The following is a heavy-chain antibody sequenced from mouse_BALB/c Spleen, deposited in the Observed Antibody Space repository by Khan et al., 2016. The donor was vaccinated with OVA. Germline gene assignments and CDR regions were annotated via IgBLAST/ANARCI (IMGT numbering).Heavy chain of an antibody. Sequence: EVQLRESGPGLVKPSQSLSLTCTVTGYSITSDYAWNWIRQFPGNKLEWMGFISYSGNTNYNPSLKSRASITRDTSKKQFFLNLNSVTTEDTATYYCARVYGGDFDYWGQGTTLTVSS. CDR1: GYSITSDYA. V-gene: IGHV3-2*02. J-gene: IGHJ2*01. D-gene: IGHD1-1*01. CDR3: ARVYGGDFDY. CDR2: ISYSGNT.